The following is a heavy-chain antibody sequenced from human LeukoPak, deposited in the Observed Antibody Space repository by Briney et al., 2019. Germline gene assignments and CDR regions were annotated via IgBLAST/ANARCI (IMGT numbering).Heavy chain of an antibody. J-gene: IGHJ4*02. CDR2: IYTSGST. Sequence: KPSETLSLTCTVSGGSISSYYWSWIRQPAGKGLEWIGRIYTSGSTNYNPSLKSRVTMSVDTSKNQFSLKLSSVTAADTAVYYCARQIASAGTAGFDFWGQGALVTVSS. D-gene: IGHD6-13*01. CDR3: ARQIASAGTAGFDF. CDR1: GGSISSYY. V-gene: IGHV4-4*07.